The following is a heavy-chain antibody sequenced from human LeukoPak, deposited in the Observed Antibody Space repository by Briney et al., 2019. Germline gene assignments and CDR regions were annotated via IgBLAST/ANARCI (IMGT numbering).Heavy chain of an antibody. CDR3: ARDEDYYGSGSYYNGVDY. V-gene: IGHV1-2*02. D-gene: IGHD3-10*01. CDR1: GYTFTGYY. J-gene: IGHJ4*02. Sequence: ASVKVSCKASGYTFTGYYMHWVRQAPGQGLEWMGWINPNSGGTNYAQKFQGRVTMTRDTSISTAYMELSRLRPDDTAVYYCARDEDYYGSGSYYNGVDYWGQGTLVTVSS. CDR2: INPNSGGT.